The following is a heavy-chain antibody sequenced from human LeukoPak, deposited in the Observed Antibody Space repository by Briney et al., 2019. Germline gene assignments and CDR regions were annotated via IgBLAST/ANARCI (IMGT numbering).Heavy chain of an antibody. D-gene: IGHD1-26*01. CDR3: AKDGGSWSYLAFDI. Sequence: GGSLRLSCAASGFTFNRYGMHWVRQAQGKGLEWVAFIRYDGSKSYFADSVKGRFALSRDNSKNTLYLQMSSLRPEDTAVYFCAKDGGSWSYLAFDIWGQGTMVTVSS. CDR2: IRYDGSKS. CDR1: GFTFNRYG. J-gene: IGHJ3*02. V-gene: IGHV3-30*02.